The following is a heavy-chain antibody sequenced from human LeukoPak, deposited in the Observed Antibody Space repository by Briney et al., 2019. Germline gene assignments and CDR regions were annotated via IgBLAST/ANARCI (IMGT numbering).Heavy chain of an antibody. J-gene: IGHJ4*02. CDR3: ASGNSGWYFFDY. CDR1: GFTFSSYA. CDR2: IYRGGTT. Sequence: GGSLRLSCAASGFTFSSYAMSWVRQAPGKGLEWVSIIYRGGTTYYADSVKGRFTISRDNSKNTVYLQMNSLRAEDTAVYYCASGNSGWYFFDYWGQGTLVTVSS. V-gene: IGHV3-53*01. D-gene: IGHD6-19*01.